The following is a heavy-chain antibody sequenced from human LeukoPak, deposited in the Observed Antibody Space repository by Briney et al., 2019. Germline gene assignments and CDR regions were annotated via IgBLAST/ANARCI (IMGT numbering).Heavy chain of an antibody. J-gene: IGHJ6*02. Sequence: SQTLSLTCAISGDSVSSNSAAWNWIRQSPSRGVEWLGRTYYRSKWYNDYAVSVKSRITINPDTSKNQFSLQLNSVTPEDTAVYYCARDRRWQQLVLPPALQAEYYYGMDVWGQGTTVTVSS. D-gene: IGHD6-13*01. V-gene: IGHV6-1*01. CDR2: TYYRSKWYN. CDR3: ARDRRWQQLVLPPALQAEYYYGMDV. CDR1: GDSVSSNSAA.